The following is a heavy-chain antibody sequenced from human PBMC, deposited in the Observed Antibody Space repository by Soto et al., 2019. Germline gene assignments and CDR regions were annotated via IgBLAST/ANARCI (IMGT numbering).Heavy chain of an antibody. V-gene: IGHV3-7*03. Sequence: EVQLVESGGGLVQPGGSLRLSCAASGFTFSSYWMSWVRQAPGRGLEWMANIKYDGSEKYYVVSVKGRLTISRDNAKNSLYLQMNSLRAEDTALYYCASSPHKDSRPDYWGQGTLVTVSS. CDR2: IKYDGSEK. J-gene: IGHJ4*02. CDR1: GFTFSSYW. D-gene: IGHD3-22*01. CDR3: ASSPHKDSRPDY.